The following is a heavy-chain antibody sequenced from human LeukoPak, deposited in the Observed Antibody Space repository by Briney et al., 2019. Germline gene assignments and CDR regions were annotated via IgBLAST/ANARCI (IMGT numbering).Heavy chain of an antibody. D-gene: IGHD1-1*01. Sequence: PSGTLSLTCAVSGGSLSGYYWSWIRQPPGKGLEWIGYVYYSGSTTYNPSLKSRVTISVDTSKNQFSLRLGSVTAADTAVYYCARDSTTMDAGWFDPWGQGTLVTVSS. J-gene: IGHJ5*02. CDR3: ARDSTTMDAGWFDP. CDR1: GGSLSGYY. CDR2: VYYSGST. V-gene: IGHV4-59*01.